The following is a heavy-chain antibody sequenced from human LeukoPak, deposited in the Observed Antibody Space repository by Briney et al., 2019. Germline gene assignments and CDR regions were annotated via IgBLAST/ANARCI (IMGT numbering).Heavy chain of an antibody. Sequence: GGSLRLSCAASGFTFTSAMRWVRRAPGKGMGWVSSISSSGGNTFYSDSVKGRFTISRDNSKNTLYLQMNSLRAEDTAVYYCTKGESQPKYYFDYWGQGTLVTVSS. J-gene: IGHJ4*02. CDR2: ISSSGGNT. CDR3: TKGESQPKYYFDY. D-gene: IGHD2-2*01. V-gene: IGHV3-23*01. CDR1: GFTFTSA.